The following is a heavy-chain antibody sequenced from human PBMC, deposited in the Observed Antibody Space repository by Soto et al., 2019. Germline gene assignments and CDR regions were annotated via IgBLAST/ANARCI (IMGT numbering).Heavy chain of an antibody. V-gene: IGHV1-2*02. CDR2: INPNSGGT. CDR1: GYTFTGYY. D-gene: IGHD6-13*01. Sequence: ASVKVSCKASGYTFTGYYMHWVRQAPGQGLEWMGWINPNSGGTNYAQKFQGRVTMTRDTSISTAYMELSRLRSDDTAVYYCARVIIAAAGITIRDYWGQGTLVTVSS. J-gene: IGHJ4*02. CDR3: ARVIIAAAGITIRDY.